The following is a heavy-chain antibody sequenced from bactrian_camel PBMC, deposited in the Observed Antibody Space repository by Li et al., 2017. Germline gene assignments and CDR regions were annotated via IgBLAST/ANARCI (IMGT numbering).Heavy chain of an antibody. Sequence: VQLVESGGGSVQAGGSLRLSCTASGFFLDDSDMGWYRQAPGNECELISTLTRDGRTWNADSVKGRFTISKDNAKNTLYLQINSLQSEDTAMCYCAADRSVCALVRTGHGGPDKYWGQGTQVTVS. CDR2: LTRDGRT. D-gene: IGHD7*01. CDR3: AADRSVCALVRTGHGGPDKY. CDR1: GFFLDDSD. V-gene: IGHV3S55*01. J-gene: IGHJ4*01.